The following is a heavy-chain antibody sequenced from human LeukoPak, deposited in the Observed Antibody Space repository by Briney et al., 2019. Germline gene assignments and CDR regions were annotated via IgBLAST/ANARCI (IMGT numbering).Heavy chain of an antibody. J-gene: IGHJ4*02. Sequence: PGGSLRLSCAASGFTFSSYEMNWVRQAPGKGLEWVSYISSSGSTIYYADSVKGRFTISRDNAKNSLYLQMNSLRAEDTAVYYCARRLLGYSYGRFDYWGQGTLVTVSS. CDR1: GFTFSSYE. V-gene: IGHV3-48*03. CDR3: ARRLLGYSYGRFDY. CDR2: ISSSGSTI. D-gene: IGHD5-18*01.